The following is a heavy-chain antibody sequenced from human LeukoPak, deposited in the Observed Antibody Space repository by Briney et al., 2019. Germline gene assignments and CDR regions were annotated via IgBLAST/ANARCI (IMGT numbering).Heavy chain of an antibody. CDR3: AKNDRDITGTTGDWFDP. CDR1: GFTSSSYA. J-gene: IGHJ5*02. D-gene: IGHD1-7*01. CDR2: ISGSGGST. V-gene: IGHV3-23*01. Sequence: GGSLRLSCAASGFTSSSYAMSWVRQAPGKGLEWVSAISGSGGSTYYADSVKGRFTISRDNSKNTLYLQMNSLRAEDTAVYYCAKNDRDITGTTGDWFDPWGQGTLVTVSS.